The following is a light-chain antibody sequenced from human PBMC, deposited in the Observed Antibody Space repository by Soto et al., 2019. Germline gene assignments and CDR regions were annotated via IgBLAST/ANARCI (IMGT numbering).Light chain of an antibody. Sequence: DIQMTQSPSSLSASVRDRVTITCRASQNIIKYLNWYQQKPGKAPKLLIYDASNLETGVPSRFSGSGSGTDFTFTISSLQPEDSATYYCLQDYSYPRTFGQGTKVDIK. J-gene: IGKJ1*01. CDR3: LQDYSYPRT. V-gene: IGKV1-33*01. CDR2: DAS. CDR1: QNIIKY.